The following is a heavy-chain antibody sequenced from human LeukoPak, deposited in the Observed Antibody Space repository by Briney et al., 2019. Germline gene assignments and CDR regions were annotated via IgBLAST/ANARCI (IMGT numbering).Heavy chain of an antibody. D-gene: IGHD1-26*01. V-gene: IGHV3-11*06. CDR3: ARVRGSGSYYVLVY. J-gene: IGHJ4*02. Sequence: GGSLRLSCAASGFTFSDYYMSWIRQAPGKGLEWVSYISSSSSYTNYADSVKGRFTISRDNAKNSPYLQMNSLRAEDTAVYYCARVRGSGSYYVLVYWGQGTLVTVSS. CDR2: ISSSSSYT. CDR1: GFTFSDYY.